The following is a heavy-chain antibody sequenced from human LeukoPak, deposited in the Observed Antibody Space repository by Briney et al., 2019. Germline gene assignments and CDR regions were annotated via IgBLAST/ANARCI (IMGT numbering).Heavy chain of an antibody. CDR3: ARGASSSWSGYYYMDV. D-gene: IGHD6-13*01. J-gene: IGHJ6*03. V-gene: IGHV3-64*01. CDR2: ISSNGGST. CDR1: GFTFSSYA. Sequence: PGGSLRLSCAASGFTFSSYAMHWVRQAPGKGLEYVSAISSNGGSTYYANSVKGRFTISRDNSKNTLYLQMGSLRAEDMGVYYCARGASSSWSGYYYMDVWGKGNTVTVSS.